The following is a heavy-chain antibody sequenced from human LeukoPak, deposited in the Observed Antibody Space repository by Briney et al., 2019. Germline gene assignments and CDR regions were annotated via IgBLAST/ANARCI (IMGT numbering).Heavy chain of an antibody. V-gene: IGHV3-23*01. CDR2: ISGSGGST. J-gene: IGHJ4*02. Sequence: GSLTLSCAVSGITLSNYGMSWVRQAPGKGLEWVAGISGSGGSTNYADSVKGRFTISRDNPKNTLFLQMNSLRAEDKAVYFCAKRGVVIRVILVGFHKEAYYFDSWGQGALVTVSS. CDR1: GITLSNYG. CDR3: AKRGVVIRVILVGFHKEAYYFDS. D-gene: IGHD3-22*01.